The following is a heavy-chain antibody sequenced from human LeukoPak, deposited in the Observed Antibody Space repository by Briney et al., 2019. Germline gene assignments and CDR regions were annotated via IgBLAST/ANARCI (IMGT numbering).Heavy chain of an antibody. J-gene: IGHJ4*02. V-gene: IGHV3-30-3*01. D-gene: IGHD1-26*01. Sequence: PGGSLRLSCAASGFTFSSYAMHWVRQAPGKGLEWVAVISYDGSNKYYADSVKGRFTISRDNSKNTLYLQMNSLRAEDTAVYYCARELGGATKMGRGYFDYWGQGTLVTVSS. CDR2: ISYDGSNK. CDR3: ARELGGATKMGRGYFDY. CDR1: GFTFSSYA.